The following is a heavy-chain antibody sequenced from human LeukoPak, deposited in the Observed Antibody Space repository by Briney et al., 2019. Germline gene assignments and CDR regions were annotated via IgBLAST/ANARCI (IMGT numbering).Heavy chain of an antibody. Sequence: PGGSLRLSCAASGFTFSSYAMSWVRQAPGKGLEGVSAISGSGGSTYYADSVKGRFTISRDNSKNTLYLQMNSLRAEDTAVYYCAKCPFVVVVAATSWFDPWGQGTLVTVSS. D-gene: IGHD2-15*01. J-gene: IGHJ5*02. CDR3: AKCPFVVVVAATSWFDP. CDR2: ISGSGGST. V-gene: IGHV3-23*01. CDR1: GFTFSSYA.